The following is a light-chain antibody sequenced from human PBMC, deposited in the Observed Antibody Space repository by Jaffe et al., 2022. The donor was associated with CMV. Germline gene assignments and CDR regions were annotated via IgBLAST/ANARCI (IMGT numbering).Light chain of an antibody. CDR1: QSISSW. CDR3: HQYHSYPGT. V-gene: IGKV1-5*03. Sequence: DIQMTQTPSSLSASVGDRVTITCRASQSISSWLAWYQQKPGKAPKVLIYEASSLESGVPSRFSGSASGTEFTLTISSLHPDDFATYYCHQYHSYPGTFGQGTKVEMK. CDR2: EAS. J-gene: IGKJ1*01.